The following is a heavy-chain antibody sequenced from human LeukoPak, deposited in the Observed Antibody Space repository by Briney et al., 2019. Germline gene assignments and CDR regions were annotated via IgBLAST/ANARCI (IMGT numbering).Heavy chain of an antibody. D-gene: IGHD6-6*01. CDR3: AREGPYSDSSRSRFDY. J-gene: IGHJ4*02. CDR1: GYAFTNYY. Sequence: ASVKVSCKASGYAFTNYYIHWVRQAPGQGLEWTGIINPSGGSTSYAQKFQGRVTMTRDTSTSTVYMELSSLRSEDTAVYYCAREGPYSDSSRSRFDYWGQGALVTVSS. V-gene: IGHV1-46*01. CDR2: INPSGGST.